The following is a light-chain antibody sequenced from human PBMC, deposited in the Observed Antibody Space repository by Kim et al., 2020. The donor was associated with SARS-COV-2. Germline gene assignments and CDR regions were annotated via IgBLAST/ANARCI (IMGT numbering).Light chain of an antibody. CDR1: SLRSYY. CDR3: NSRVINDNVL. Sequence: SSELTQDPAVSVALGQTVRITCQGDSLRSYYATWYQQKPGQAPILVIYGTNNRPSGIPDRFSGSSSGNTASLTITGTQAGDEADYYCNSRVINDNVLFGG. J-gene: IGLJ2*01. V-gene: IGLV3-19*01. CDR2: GTN.